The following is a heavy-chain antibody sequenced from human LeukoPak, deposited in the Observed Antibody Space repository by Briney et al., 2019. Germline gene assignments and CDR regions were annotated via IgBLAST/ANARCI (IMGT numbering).Heavy chain of an antibody. CDR1: GFTFSSYE. CDR2: ISGSGGST. CDR3: ATGPQSAAAGIFDH. D-gene: IGHD6-13*01. Sequence: PGGSLRLSCAASGFTFSSYEMNWVRQAPGKGLEWVSAISGSGGSTYYADSVKGRFTISRDNSKNTLYLQMNSLRAEDTAVYYCATGPQSAAAGIFDHWGQETLVTVSS. J-gene: IGHJ4*02. V-gene: IGHV3-23*01.